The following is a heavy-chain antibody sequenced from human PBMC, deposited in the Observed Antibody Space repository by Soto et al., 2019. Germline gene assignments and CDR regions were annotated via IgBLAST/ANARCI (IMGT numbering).Heavy chain of an antibody. Sequence: GGSLRLSCAASGFTFSSYAMSWVRQAPGKGLEWVSAISGSGGSTYYADSVKGRFTISRDNSKNTLYLQMNSLRAEDTAVYYCAKEGYCSGGSCYGNWFDPWGQGTLVTVSS. CDR2: ISGSGGST. CDR1: GFTFSSYA. J-gene: IGHJ5*02. V-gene: IGHV3-23*01. D-gene: IGHD2-15*01. CDR3: AKEGYCSGGSCYGNWFDP.